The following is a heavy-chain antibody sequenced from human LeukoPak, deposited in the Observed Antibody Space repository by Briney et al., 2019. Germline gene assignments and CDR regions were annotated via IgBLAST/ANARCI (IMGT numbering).Heavy chain of an antibody. CDR2: IIPILGIA. Sequence: ASVKVSCKASGGTFSSYAISWVRQAPGQGLEWMGRIIPILGIANYAQKFQGRVTITADKSTSTAYMELSSLRSEDTAVYYCARAPTYGDYRHDYWGQGTLVTVSS. CDR1: GGTFSSYA. J-gene: IGHJ4*02. D-gene: IGHD4-17*01. CDR3: ARAPTYGDYRHDY. V-gene: IGHV1-69*04.